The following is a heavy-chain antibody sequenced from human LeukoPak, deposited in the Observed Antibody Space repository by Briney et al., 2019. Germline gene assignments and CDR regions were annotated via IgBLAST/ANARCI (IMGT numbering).Heavy chain of an antibody. CDR1: GGSISSYY. Sequence: PSQTLSLTCTVSGGSISSYYWSWIRQPPGKGLEWIGRIYTSGSTNYNPSLKSRVTMSVDTSKNQFSLKLSSVTAADTAVYYCARTDYGSGSYSYGYWGQGTLVTVSS. V-gene: IGHV4-4*07. J-gene: IGHJ4*02. D-gene: IGHD3-10*01. CDR3: ARTDYGSGSYSYGY. CDR2: IYTSGST.